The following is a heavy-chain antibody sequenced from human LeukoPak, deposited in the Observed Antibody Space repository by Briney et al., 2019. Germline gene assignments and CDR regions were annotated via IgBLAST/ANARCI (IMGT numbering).Heavy chain of an antibody. V-gene: IGHV3-23*01. CDR3: AREDCSGGSCYPGPNYYYYGMDV. J-gene: IGHJ6*02. D-gene: IGHD2-15*01. Sequence: GGSLRLSCAASGFTFSSYAMSWVRQAPGKGLEWVSGISGSGGSTYYADSVKGRFTISRDNSKNTLYLQMNSLGAEDTAVYYCAREDCSGGSCYPGPNYYYYGMDVWGQGTTVTVSS. CDR1: GFTFSSYA. CDR2: ISGSGGST.